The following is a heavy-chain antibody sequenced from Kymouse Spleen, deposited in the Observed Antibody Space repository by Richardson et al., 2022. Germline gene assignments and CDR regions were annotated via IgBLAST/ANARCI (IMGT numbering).Heavy chain of an antibody. Sequence: QLQLQESGPGLVKPSETLSLTCTVSGGSISSSSYYWGWIRQPPGKGLEWIGSIYYSGSTYYNPSLKSRVTISVDTSKNQFSLKLSSVTAADTAVYYCARRYSSSSYYYGSGSYYNSPFDYWGQGTLVTVSS. J-gene: IGHJ4*02. D-gene: IGHD3-10*01. CDR2: IYYSGST. CDR3: ARRYSSSSYYYGSGSYYNSPFDY. V-gene: IGHV4-39*01. CDR1: GGSISSSSYY.